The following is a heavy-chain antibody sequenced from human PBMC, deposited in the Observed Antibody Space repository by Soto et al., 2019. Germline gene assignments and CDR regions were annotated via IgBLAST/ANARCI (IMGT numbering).Heavy chain of an antibody. Sequence: VNVSFKASGYTFTSYAMHWVRQAPGQRLEWMGWINAGNGNTKYSQKFQGRVTITRDTSASTAYMELSSLRSEDTAVYYCARDRDVRTSYFDYWGQGTLVTVSS. J-gene: IGHJ4*02. CDR1: GYTFTSYA. CDR3: ARDRDVRTSYFDY. D-gene: IGHD3-10*01. V-gene: IGHV1-3*01. CDR2: INAGNGNT.